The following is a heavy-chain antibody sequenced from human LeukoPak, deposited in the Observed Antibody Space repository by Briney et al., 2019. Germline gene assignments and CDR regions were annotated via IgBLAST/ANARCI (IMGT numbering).Heavy chain of an antibody. CDR2: IYYSGST. J-gene: IGHJ5*02. CDR1: GGSISSYY. V-gene: IGHV4-59*12. CDR3: ARERVTARRNGVWFDP. D-gene: IGHD2-21*02. Sequence: SETLSLTCTVSGGSISSYYCSWIRQPPGKGLERIGSIYYSGSTYYNPSLKSRVTISVDTSKNQFSLKLSSVTAADTAVYYCARERVTARRNGVWFDPWGQGTLVTVSS.